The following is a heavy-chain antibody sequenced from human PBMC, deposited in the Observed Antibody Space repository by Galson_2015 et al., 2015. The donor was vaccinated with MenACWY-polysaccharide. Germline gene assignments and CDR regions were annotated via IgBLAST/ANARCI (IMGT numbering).Heavy chain of an antibody. CDR1: GFMFGNSW. CDR2: IKYDGSVK. V-gene: IGHV3-7*01. J-gene: IGHJ4*02. CDR3: ARDPEWGANDY. D-gene: IGHD1-26*01. Sequence: SLRLSCAASGFMFGNSWMAWVRQAPGKGLEWVGNIKYDGSVKYYVDSVKGRFTISRDNAENSVYLQMNSLRAEDTAVYYCARDPEWGANDYSGQGTLVTVSS.